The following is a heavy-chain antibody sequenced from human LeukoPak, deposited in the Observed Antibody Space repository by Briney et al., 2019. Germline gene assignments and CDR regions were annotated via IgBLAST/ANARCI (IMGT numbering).Heavy chain of an antibody. J-gene: IGHJ5*02. CDR2: IKHSGST. D-gene: IGHD3-10*01. CDR3: ARLYGSGSYYPP. CDR1: GGSFSGYY. V-gene: IGHV4-34*01. Sequence: SETLSLTCAVYGGSFSGYYWSWIRQPPGKGLEWIGEIKHSGSTNYNPSLKSRVTISVDTSKNQFSLKLSSVTAADTAVYYCARLYGSGSYYPPWGQGTLVTVSS.